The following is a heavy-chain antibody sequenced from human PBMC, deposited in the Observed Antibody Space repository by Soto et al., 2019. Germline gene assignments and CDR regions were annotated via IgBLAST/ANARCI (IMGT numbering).Heavy chain of an antibody. J-gene: IGHJ4*02. CDR2: ISRGGNAI. CDR1: GFTFSDYY. CDR3: ARYSYGSASYSYSFDS. Sequence: GGSLRLSCAASGFTFSDYYMTWIRQAPGKGLEWISYISRGGNAIYYEDSVKGRFTISRDNAKNSLYLQMNSLGAEDTAVYYCARYSYGSASYSYSFDSWGQGTLVTVSS. V-gene: IGHV3-11*01. D-gene: IGHD3-10*01.